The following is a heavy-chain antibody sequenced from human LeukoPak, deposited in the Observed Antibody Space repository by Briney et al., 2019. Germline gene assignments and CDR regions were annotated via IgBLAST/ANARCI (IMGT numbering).Heavy chain of an antibody. CDR3: ARVTVTTPNWFDP. J-gene: IGHJ5*02. CDR1: GGTFSSYA. CDR2: IIPIFGTA. Sequence: SVKVSCKASGGTFSSYAISWVRQAPGQGLEWMGGIIPIFGTANYARKFQGRVTITADKSTSTAYMELSSLRFDDTAVYYCARVTVTTPNWFDPWGQGTLVTVSS. V-gene: IGHV1-69*06. D-gene: IGHD4-17*01.